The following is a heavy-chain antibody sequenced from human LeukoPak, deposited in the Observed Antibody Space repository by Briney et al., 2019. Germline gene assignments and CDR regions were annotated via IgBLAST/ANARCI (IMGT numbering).Heavy chain of an antibody. Sequence: GGSLRLSCAASGFTFSSYDMHWVRQVTGRGLEWVSAIDSVSNTYYPGSVKGRFTISRENAKNSVYLQMNSLRAGDTAVYYCTLSYGRGFNYYYGMDVWGQGTTVTVSS. CDR1: GFTFSSYD. J-gene: IGHJ6*02. V-gene: IGHV3-13*01. CDR2: IDSVSNT. CDR3: TLSYGRGFNYYYGMDV. D-gene: IGHD5-18*01.